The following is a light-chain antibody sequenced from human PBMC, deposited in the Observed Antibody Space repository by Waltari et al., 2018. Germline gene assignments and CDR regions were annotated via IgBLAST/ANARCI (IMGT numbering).Light chain of an antibody. Sequence: QSALTQPPSASGSPGQSVTISCPGTSRDVGPSNYVPWYQPHPGKAPKLMIYEVSKRPSGVPARFSGSKSGNTASLTVSGLQAEDEADYSCSSYVGSNIVVFGGGTKLTVL. CDR1: SRDVGPSNY. CDR3: SSYVGSNIVV. CDR2: EVS. J-gene: IGLJ2*01. V-gene: IGLV2-8*01.